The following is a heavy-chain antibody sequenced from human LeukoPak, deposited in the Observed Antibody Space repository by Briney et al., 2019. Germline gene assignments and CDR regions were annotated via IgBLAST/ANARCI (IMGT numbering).Heavy chain of an antibody. D-gene: IGHD3-16*01. V-gene: IGHV2-70*01. CDR3: ARIPLGVMDYYYYGMDV. CDR2: IDWDDDK. J-gene: IGHJ6*04. Sequence: SGPALVKPTQTLTLTCTFSGFSLSTSGMCVSWIRQPPGKALEWLALIDWDDDKYYSTSLKTRLTISKDTSKNQVVLTMTNMDPVDTATYYCARIPLGVMDYYYYGMDVWGKGTTVTVSS. CDR1: GFSLSTSGMC.